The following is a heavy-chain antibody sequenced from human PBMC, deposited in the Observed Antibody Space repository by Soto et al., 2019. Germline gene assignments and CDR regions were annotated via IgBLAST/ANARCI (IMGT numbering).Heavy chain of an antibody. Sequence: PGESLKIFCKGSGYSFTSYWITWVRQMPGKGLEWMGKIEPSDSYTNYSPSFQGHVTISADKSISTAYLQWSSLKASDTAMYYCARVSGYPNYYGMDVWGQGTTVTVSS. CDR3: ARVSGYPNYYGMDV. J-gene: IGHJ6*02. CDR2: IEPSDSYT. D-gene: IGHD3-22*01. V-gene: IGHV5-10-1*01. CDR1: GYSFTSYW.